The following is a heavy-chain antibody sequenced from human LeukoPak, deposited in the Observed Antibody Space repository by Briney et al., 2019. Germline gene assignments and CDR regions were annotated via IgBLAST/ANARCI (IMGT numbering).Heavy chain of an antibody. CDR3: ARDREPGTSASRFDY. J-gene: IGHJ4*02. D-gene: IGHD2-8*02. Sequence: PGGSLRLSCAASGFTFSSYAMSWARQAPGKGLEWVSVVYSGDNTYYADSVKGRFTISRDNSKNTLYLQMNSLRAEDTAVYYCARDREPGTSASRFDYWGQGTLVTVSS. CDR2: VYSGDNT. CDR1: GFTFSSYA. V-gene: IGHV3-53*01.